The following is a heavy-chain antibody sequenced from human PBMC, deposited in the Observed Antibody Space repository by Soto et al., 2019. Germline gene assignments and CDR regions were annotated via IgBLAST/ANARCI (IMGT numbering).Heavy chain of an antibody. Sequence: QVLLQQWGAGLLKPSETLSLTCAVNGGPFSGYYWSWIRQPPGKGVEWIGEMNPGVSSNYNPSLKSRVTVSVDTSKKQFSLKLTSGTAADTAVYYCARGIRRGRVGTWFNPWGQGTLVTVSS. D-gene: IGHD1-1*01. V-gene: IGHV4-34*01. CDR1: GGPFSGYY. J-gene: IGHJ5*02. CDR3: ARGIRRGRVGTWFNP. CDR2: MNPGVSS.